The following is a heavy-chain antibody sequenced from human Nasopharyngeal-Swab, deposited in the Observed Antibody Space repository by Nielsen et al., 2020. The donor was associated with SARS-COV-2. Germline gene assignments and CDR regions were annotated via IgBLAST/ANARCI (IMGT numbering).Heavy chain of an antibody. D-gene: IGHD3-3*01. J-gene: IGHJ5*02. CDR2: TYHSGST. V-gene: IGHV4-61*07. CDR3: ARQPIIGNWFDP. Sequence: WIRPAPGKGMEWIGSTYHSGSTNNNPSLKSRVTITVDTSKNQVSLKLTSVTAADTAVYYCARQPIIGNWFDPWGQGTLVTVSS.